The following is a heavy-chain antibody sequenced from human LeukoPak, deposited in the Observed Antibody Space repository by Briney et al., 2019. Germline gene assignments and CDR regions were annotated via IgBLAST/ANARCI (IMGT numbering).Heavy chain of an antibody. D-gene: IGHD1-1*01. CDR3: ATGRRPSYTMDV. CDR1: GYTLSELS. J-gene: IGHJ6*02. CDR2: FDHEEGET. Sequence: ASVKVSCKVSGYTLSELSMHWVRQAPGKGLEGMGGFDHEEGETIYAQKFQGRVTMTEDTSTDTAYMELSSLRSEDTAVYYCATGRRPSYTMDVWGQGTTVTVSS. V-gene: IGHV1-24*01.